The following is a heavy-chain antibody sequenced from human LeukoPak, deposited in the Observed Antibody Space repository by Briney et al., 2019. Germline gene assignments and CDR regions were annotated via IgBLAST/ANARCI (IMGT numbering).Heavy chain of an antibody. CDR1: GYSFTNYW. Sequence: GESLKISCQGSGYSFTNYWIGWVRQMPGKGLEWMGIIYPGDSDTRYSPSFQGQVTISADESISTAYLQWSSLKASDTAMYYCASPTMGSYYYYGMDVWGQGTTVTVSS. CDR3: ASPTMGSYYYYGMDV. CDR2: IYPGDSDT. V-gene: IGHV5-51*01. D-gene: IGHD3-10*01. J-gene: IGHJ6*02.